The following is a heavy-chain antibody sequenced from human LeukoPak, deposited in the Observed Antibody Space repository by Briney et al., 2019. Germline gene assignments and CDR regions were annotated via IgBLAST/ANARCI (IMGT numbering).Heavy chain of an antibody. Sequence: ASVKVSCKASGYTFTSYDINWVRQATGQGLEWMGWMNPNSGNTGYAQKFQGRVTMTRNTSISTAYMELSSLRSEDTAVYYCAREAYYGSGSYYRNYYYCYGMDVWGQGTTVTVSS. D-gene: IGHD3-10*01. V-gene: IGHV1-8*01. J-gene: IGHJ6*02. CDR1: GYTFTSYD. CDR2: MNPNSGNT. CDR3: AREAYYGSGSYYRNYYYCYGMDV.